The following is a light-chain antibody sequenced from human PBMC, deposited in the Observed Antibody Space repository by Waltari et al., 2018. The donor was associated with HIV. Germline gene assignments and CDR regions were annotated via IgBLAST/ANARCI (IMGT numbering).Light chain of an antibody. CDR2: SAS. J-gene: IGKJ1*01. CDR1: QRINNL. V-gene: IGKV1-39*01. CDR3: QQSYSSPRT. Sequence: DIQMTQSPSSLSASVADRVTITCRASQRINNLLNWYQQTPGKAPKLLIFSASTLQSGFSSRFSGSGYGTDFTLTISNLQAEDFATYYCQQSYSSPRTFGQGTKVEIK.